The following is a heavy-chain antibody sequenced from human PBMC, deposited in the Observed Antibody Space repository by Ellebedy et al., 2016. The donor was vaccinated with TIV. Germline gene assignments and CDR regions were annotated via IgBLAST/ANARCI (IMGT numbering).Heavy chain of an antibody. V-gene: IGHV1-18*01. CDR3: ARGSGPNWFDP. CDR2: ISCYSGKT. J-gene: IGHJ5*02. CDR1: GYTFNRYG. Sequence: AASVKVSCKASGYTFNRYGINWARQAPGQGPEWMGWISCYSGKTEYSQKFQGRVTMTTETSTTTGYMELRSLTSDDTAIYYCARGSGPNWFDPWGQGTLVAVSS. D-gene: IGHD6-19*01.